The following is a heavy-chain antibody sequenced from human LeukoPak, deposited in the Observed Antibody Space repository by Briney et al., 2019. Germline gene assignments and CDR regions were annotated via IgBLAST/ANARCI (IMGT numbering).Heavy chain of an antibody. Sequence: SETLSLTCTVSGGSISSYYWSWIRQPPGKGLEWIGEINHSGSTNYNPSLKSRVTISVDTSKNQFSLKLSSVTAADTAVYYCAMVVITSGLFDYWGQGTLVTVSS. CDR3: AMVVITSGLFDY. D-gene: IGHD3-22*01. J-gene: IGHJ4*02. CDR2: INHSGST. V-gene: IGHV4-34*01. CDR1: GGSISSYY.